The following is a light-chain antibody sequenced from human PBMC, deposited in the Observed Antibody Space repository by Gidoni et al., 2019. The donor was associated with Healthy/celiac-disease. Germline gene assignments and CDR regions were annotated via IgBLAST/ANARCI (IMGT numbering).Light chain of an antibody. V-gene: IGKV2-29*02. CDR2: EVS. J-gene: IGKJ1*01. Sequence: DLVMTQTPLSLSVTPGQPASISCKSSQSLLHSDGKTDLSWYLQKPGQSPQLLIYEVSSRLSGVPDRFSGSGSGTDFTLKISRVEAEDVGVYYCMQGIHLPWTFGQGTKVEIK. CDR1: QSLLHSDGKTD. CDR3: MQGIHLPWT.